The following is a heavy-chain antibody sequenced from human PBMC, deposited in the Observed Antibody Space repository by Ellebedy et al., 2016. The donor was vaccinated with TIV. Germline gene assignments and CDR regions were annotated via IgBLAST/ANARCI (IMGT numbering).Heavy chain of an antibody. V-gene: IGHV4-59*08. D-gene: IGHD3-10*01. CDR1: GDSIRSYY. Sequence: MPSETLSLTCTVSGDSIRSYYWSWIRQPPGKGLEWLGYIYYSGSTSYNPSLKSRVTISVDTSKNQFSLKLSSVTAADTAVYYCARHAPGYYDYWGQGTLVTVSS. CDR3: ARHAPGYYDY. J-gene: IGHJ4*02. CDR2: IYYSGST.